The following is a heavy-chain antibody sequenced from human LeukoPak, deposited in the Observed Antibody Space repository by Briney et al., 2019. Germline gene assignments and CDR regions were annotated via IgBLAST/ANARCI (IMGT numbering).Heavy chain of an antibody. D-gene: IGHD6-19*01. CDR1: GGSISSYY. J-gene: IGHJ3*02. CDR3: ARGIAVASDAFDI. V-gene: IGHV4-59*01. Sequence: SETLSLTCTVSGGSISSYYWSWSRPTPGEGLEWIGYIYYSGSTNYNPSLKSRVTISVDTSKNQFSLKLSSVTAADTAVYYCARGIAVASDAFDIWGQGTMVTVSS. CDR2: IYYSGST.